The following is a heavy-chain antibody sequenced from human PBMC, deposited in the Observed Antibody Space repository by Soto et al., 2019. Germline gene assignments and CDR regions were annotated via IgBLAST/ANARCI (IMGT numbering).Heavy chain of an antibody. CDR3: AKEVGRTGFGSGYPMSTGEY. CDR1: GFTFSSYA. D-gene: IGHD3-3*01. CDR2: SSGSGGST. Sequence: EVQLLESGGGLVQPGGSLRLACAASGFTFSSYAMRWVRQAPGQGLVWVSASSGSGGSTYYADSVNGRFTISRDNSKNTLYMQLNSQRDEDTAVYYSAKEVGRTGFGSGYPMSTGEYWGEGTLITVSS. J-gene: IGHJ1*01. V-gene: IGHV3-23*01.